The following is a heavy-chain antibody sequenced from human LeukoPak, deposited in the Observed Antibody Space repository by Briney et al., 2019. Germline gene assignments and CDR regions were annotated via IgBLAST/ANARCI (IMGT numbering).Heavy chain of an antibody. V-gene: IGHV3-53*01. Sequence: GGSLRLSCAASGFTVGSNYMSWVRQAPGKGLEWVSVIYSGGSTYYADSVKGRFTISRDNSKNTLYLQMNSLRAEDTAVYYCARGKLGIYFDYWGQGTLVTVSS. D-gene: IGHD7-27*01. CDR1: GFTVGSNY. CDR3: ARGKLGIYFDY. J-gene: IGHJ4*02. CDR2: IYSGGST.